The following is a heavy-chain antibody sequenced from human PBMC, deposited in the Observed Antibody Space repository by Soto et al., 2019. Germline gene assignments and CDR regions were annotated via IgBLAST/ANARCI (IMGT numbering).Heavy chain of an antibody. J-gene: IGHJ6*02. Sequence: QVQLVQSGAEVKKPGASVKVSCKASGYTFTSYGISWVRQAPGQGLEWMGGISAYNGNTNYAQKLQGRVTMTTDTARSTADRELRGVRSDDTAGYCCARLYGISSSCYIGMDVWGQGTTVTVSS. V-gene: IGHV1-18*01. CDR3: ARLYGISSSCYIGMDV. CDR1: GYTFTSYG. CDR2: ISAYNGNT. D-gene: IGHD2-2*02.